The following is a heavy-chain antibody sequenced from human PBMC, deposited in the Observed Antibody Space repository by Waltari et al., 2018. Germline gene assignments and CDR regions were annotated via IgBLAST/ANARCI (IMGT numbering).Heavy chain of an antibody. CDR1: GYTFTDYN. Sequence: QVQLVQSGAEVKKPGASVKVSCKASGYTFTDYNLHWVRQDPGHGLEWMGWITPNSGFTHYPQRFQGRVTMTRDTSIDTAYMELSRLISDDMAIYYCARDTGSFDIWGQGTMVTVSS. CDR3: ARDTGSFDI. D-gene: IGHD2-8*02. J-gene: IGHJ3*02. CDR2: ITPNSGFT. V-gene: IGHV1-2*02.